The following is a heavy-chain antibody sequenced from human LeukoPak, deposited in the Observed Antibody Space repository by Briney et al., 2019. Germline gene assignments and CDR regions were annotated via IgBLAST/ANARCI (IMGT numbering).Heavy chain of an antibody. Sequence: PSETLSLTCTVSGGSISSYYWSWIRQPPGKGLEWIGDIYYSGSTTYNPSLKGRVTMSVDTSKNQFSLKLTSVTAADTAVYYCAGDYSSGSYRFDFWGRGTLVTVSS. J-gene: IGHJ4*02. CDR1: GGSISSYY. CDR3: AGDYSSGSYRFDF. CDR2: IYYSGST. D-gene: IGHD3-10*01. V-gene: IGHV4-59*01.